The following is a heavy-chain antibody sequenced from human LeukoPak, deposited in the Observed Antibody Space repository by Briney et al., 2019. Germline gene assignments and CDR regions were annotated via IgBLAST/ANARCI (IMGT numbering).Heavy chain of an antibody. Sequence: SETLSLTCAVSGGSISSNNWWSWVRQPPGKGLEWIGEIHHSGSTNYNPSLKSQVTISVDKSKNQFSLNLSSVTAADTAVYYCARHSYLTGYYMAFDIWGQGTMVTVSS. CDR3: ARHSYLTGYYMAFDI. CDR1: GGSISSNNW. D-gene: IGHD3-9*01. CDR2: IHHSGST. J-gene: IGHJ3*02. V-gene: IGHV4-4*02.